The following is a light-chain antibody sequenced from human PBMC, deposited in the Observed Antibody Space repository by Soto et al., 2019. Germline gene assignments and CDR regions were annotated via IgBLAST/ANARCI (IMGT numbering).Light chain of an antibody. Sequence: DIQMTQSPSTLSASVGDRVTITCRASQSLNSWLAWYQHKPGKAPKLLIHKASILASGVPSRFIGSDSGAEFTRTISSLQPDDFATYYCQHYIGYSAMFGQGTKVDIK. J-gene: IGKJ1*01. CDR3: QHYIGYSAM. CDR2: KAS. V-gene: IGKV1-5*03. CDR1: QSLNSW.